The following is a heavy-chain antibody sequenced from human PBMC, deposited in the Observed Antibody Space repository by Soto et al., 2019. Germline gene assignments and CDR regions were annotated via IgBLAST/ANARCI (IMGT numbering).Heavy chain of an antibody. CDR3: ARGRPYGMDV. Sequence: GGSLRLSCAASGFTFSAYVMSWVRQAPGKGLEWVSSITSSGGGTYYADSVKGRFTVSRDNSKNTVYLQMSSLRVEDTAVYYCARGRPYGMDVWGQGTTVTVSS. V-gene: IGHV3-23*01. J-gene: IGHJ6*02. CDR1: GFTFSAYV. CDR2: ITSSGGGT.